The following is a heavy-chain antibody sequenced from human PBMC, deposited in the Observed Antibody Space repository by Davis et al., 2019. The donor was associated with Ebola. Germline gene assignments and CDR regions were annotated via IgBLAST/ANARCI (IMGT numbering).Heavy chain of an antibody. J-gene: IGHJ4*02. CDR3: ARLYYGEQDY. CDR2: ISAYNGNT. Sequence: ASVKVSCKASGYTFTSYGISWVRQAPGQGLEWMGWISAYNGNTKYSQKFQGRVTITRDTSASTAYMELSSLRSEDTAVYYCARLYYGEQDYWGQGTLVTVSS. D-gene: IGHD3-10*01. V-gene: IGHV1-18*01. CDR1: GYTFTSYG.